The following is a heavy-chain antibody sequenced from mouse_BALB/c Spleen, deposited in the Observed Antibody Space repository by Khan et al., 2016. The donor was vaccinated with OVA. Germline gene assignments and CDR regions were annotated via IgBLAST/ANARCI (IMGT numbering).Heavy chain of an antibody. CDR3: ARNYYGTRNAMDY. CDR1: GYTFTDYA. D-gene: IGHD1-1*01. V-gene: IGHV1S137*01. J-gene: IGHJ4*01. Sequence: QVQLKQSGAELVRPGVSVKISCKGSGYTFTDYAMHWVKQSHKKSLEWIGVISTYYDDASYNQKFKDKATMTIDKSSSTAYLDIARLTSEDSASYYCARNYYGTRNAMDYWGQGTSVTVSS. CDR2: ISTYYDDA.